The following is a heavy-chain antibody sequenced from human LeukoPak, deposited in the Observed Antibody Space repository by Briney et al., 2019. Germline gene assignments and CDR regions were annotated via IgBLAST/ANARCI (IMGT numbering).Heavy chain of an antibody. V-gene: IGHV3-15*01. D-gene: IGHD7-27*01. CDR2: IKSKTDGGIT. CDR1: GFTFSNAW. J-gene: IGHJ4*02. Sequence: GGSLRLSCAASGFTFSNAWMSWVRQAPGKGLEWVGRIKSKTDGGITDYAAPVKGRFTISRDDSKNTLYLQMNSLKTEDTAVYYCTTDILFTGGIAIDYWGQGTLVTVSS. CDR3: TTDILFTGGIAIDY.